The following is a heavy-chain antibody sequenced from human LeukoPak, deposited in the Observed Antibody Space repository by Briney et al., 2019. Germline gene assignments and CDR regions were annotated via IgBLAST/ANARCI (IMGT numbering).Heavy chain of an antibody. V-gene: IGHV4-39*01. J-gene: IGHJ4*02. CDR1: GGSISSSSYY. CDR2: IYYSGST. Sequence: SGTLSLTCTVSGGSISSSSYYWGWIRQPPGKELEWIGSIYYSGSTYYNPSLKSRVTISVDTSKNQFSLKLSSVTAADTAVYYCARHEEEVAGLMYYFDYWGQGTLVTVSS. CDR3: ARHEEEVAGLMYYFDY. D-gene: IGHD6-19*01.